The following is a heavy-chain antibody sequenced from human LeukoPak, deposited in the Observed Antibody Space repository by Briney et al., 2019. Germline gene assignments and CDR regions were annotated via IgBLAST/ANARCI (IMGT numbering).Heavy chain of an antibody. CDR1: GFTFTDYY. D-gene: IGHD1-26*01. V-gene: IGHV1-2*06. Sequence: ASVKVSCKASGFTFTDYYIHWVRQAPGQGLEWMGRINLNSGATNCAQKFQDKVTMTRDTSITTAYMELRSLTSDDTAIYYCARIYGWTTSGTYELTDYWGQGTLVTVSS. CDR2: INLNSGAT. CDR3: ARIYGWTTSGTYELTDY. J-gene: IGHJ4*02.